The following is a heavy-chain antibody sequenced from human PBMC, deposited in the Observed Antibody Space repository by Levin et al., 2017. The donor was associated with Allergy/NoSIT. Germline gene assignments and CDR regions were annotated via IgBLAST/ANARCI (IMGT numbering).Heavy chain of an antibody. CDR1: GLTVSSNY. Sequence: GESLKISCAASGLTVSSNYMSWVRQAPGKGLEWVSVISSGGVTYYADSVKGRFTISRDNSKNTLYLQMNSLRAEDTAVYYCAKDFPHKYYYYMDVWGKGTTVTVSS. V-gene: IGHV3-53*01. J-gene: IGHJ6*03. CDR3: AKDFPHKYYYYMDV. CDR2: ISSGGVT.